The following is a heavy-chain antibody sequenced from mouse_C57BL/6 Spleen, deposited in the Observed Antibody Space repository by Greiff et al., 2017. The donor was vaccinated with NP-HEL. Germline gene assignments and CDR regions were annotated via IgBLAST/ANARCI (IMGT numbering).Heavy chain of an antibody. Sequence: EVKLMESGGGLVQPGGSLSLSCAASGFTFTDYYMSWVRQPPGKALEWLGFIRNKANGYTTEYSASVKGRFTISRDNSQSILYLQMNALRAEDSATYYCARYYLPLYAMDYWGQGTSVTVSS. CDR3: ARYYLPLYAMDY. CDR1: GFTFTDYY. V-gene: IGHV7-3*01. D-gene: IGHD2-1*01. J-gene: IGHJ4*01. CDR2: IRNKANGYTT.